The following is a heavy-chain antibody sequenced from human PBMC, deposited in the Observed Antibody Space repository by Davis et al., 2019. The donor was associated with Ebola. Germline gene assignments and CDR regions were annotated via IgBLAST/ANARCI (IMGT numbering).Heavy chain of an antibody. D-gene: IGHD2-15*01. CDR1: GFTFRKHM. CDR2: ISATGGRI. V-gene: IGHV3-23*01. CDR3: AREQPCGGSCYSFLDS. J-gene: IGHJ4*02. Sequence: GESLKISCTASGFTFRKHMMSWVRQAPGKGLEWVSSISATGGRIYYADSVKGRFTISRDNSKNTLYLQMNSLRAEDTAVYYCAREQPCGGSCYSFLDSWGQGTLVTVSS.